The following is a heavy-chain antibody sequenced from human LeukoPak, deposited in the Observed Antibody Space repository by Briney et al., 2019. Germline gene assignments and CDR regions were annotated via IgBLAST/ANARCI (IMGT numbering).Heavy chain of an antibody. CDR1: GGSFSGYY. J-gene: IGHJ4*02. V-gene: IGHV4-34*01. CDR2: INHSGST. Sequence: PSETLPLTCSVYGGSFSGYYWCWIRQPPGKGLEWIGEINHSGSTNYNPSLKSRGTISVDTSKNQFSLKLSSVTAADTAVYYCARAQLLWSTGGVSDYWGQGTLVTVSS. CDR3: ARAQLLWSTGGVSDY. D-gene: IGHD3-10*01.